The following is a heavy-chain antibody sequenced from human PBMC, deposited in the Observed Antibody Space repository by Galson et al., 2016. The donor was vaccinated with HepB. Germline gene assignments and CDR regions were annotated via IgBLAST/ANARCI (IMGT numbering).Heavy chain of an antibody. CDR2: ISASGAYT. J-gene: IGHJ3*02. D-gene: IGHD4-23*01. CDR3: AKDRNPLPVSTPDDAYDI. V-gene: IGHV3-23*01. Sequence: SLRLSCAGSGFTFSTYALNWVRQAPGRGLEWVSVISASGAYTYYADSVKGRFSISRDNSKYTLFLQMSSLRADDTAVYYCAKDRNPLPVSTPDDAYDIWGQGTMVTVSS. CDR1: GFTFSTYA.